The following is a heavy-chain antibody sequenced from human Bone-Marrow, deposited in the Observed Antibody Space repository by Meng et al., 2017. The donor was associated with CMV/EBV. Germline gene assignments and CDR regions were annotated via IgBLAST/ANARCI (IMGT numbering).Heavy chain of an antibody. V-gene: IGHV1-18*01. CDR3: ARDERIAARPSLDY. Sequence: ASVKVSCKASGYTFTSYGISWVRQAPGQGLEWMGWISAYNGNTNYAQKLQGRVTMTTDTSTSTAYMELRSLRSDDTAVYYCARDERIAARPSLDYWGQGTLVTVSS. CDR2: ISAYNGNT. CDR1: GYTFTSYG. D-gene: IGHD6-6*01. J-gene: IGHJ4*02.